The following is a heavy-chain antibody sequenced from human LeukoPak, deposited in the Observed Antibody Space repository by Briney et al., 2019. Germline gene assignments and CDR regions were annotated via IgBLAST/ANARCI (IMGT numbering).Heavy chain of an antibody. D-gene: IGHD2-2*01. V-gene: IGHV1-18*01. CDR2: ISTYNGNT. Sequence: ASVKVSCKASGYTFSTYGISWARQAPGQGLEWMGWISTYNGNTNYPQKFQGRVTMTTDTSTSTAYMELRSLRSDDTAVYYCASALQHCSSTSCSLPLFDYWGQGTLVTVSS. CDR3: ASALQHCSSTSCSLPLFDY. CDR1: GYTFSTYG. J-gene: IGHJ4*02.